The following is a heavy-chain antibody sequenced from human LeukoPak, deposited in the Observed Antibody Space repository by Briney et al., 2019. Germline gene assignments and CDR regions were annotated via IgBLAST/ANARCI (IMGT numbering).Heavy chain of an antibody. J-gene: IGHJ3*02. Sequence: VASVKVSCKVSGYTLTELSMHWVRQAPGKGLEWMGGFDPEDGETIYAQKFQGRVTMTEDTSTDTAYMELSSLRSDDTAVYYCARGGIVGATDDAFDIWGQGTMVTVSS. V-gene: IGHV1-24*01. CDR2: FDPEDGET. D-gene: IGHD1-26*01. CDR1: GYTLTELS. CDR3: ARGGIVGATDDAFDI.